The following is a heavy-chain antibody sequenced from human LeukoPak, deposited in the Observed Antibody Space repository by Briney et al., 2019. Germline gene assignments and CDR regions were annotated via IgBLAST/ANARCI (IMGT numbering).Heavy chain of an antibody. J-gene: IGHJ3*02. V-gene: IGHV1-46*01. CDR1: GYTFTSFS. CDR3: ASPLPTYYYDSSGLFGAFDI. Sequence: ASVKVSCKASGYTFTSFSITWVRQAPGQGLEWMGIINPSGGSTSYAQKFQGRVTMTRDTSTSTVYMELSSLRSEDTAVYYCASPLPTYYYDSSGLFGAFDIWGQGTMVTVSS. CDR2: INPSGGST. D-gene: IGHD3-22*01.